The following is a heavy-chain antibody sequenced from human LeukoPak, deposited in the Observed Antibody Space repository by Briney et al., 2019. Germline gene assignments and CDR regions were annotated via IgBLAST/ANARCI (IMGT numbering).Heavy chain of an antibody. CDR1: GDSITNNY. Sequence: PSETLSLTCTVSGDSITNNYWSWIRQPPGRGLDWIGYIYYTGSINYNPSLKSRVTISVDTSKNQFSLKLSSVTAADTAVYYCARGSSKFDPWGQGTLVTVSS. CDR3: ARGSSKFDP. V-gene: IGHV4-59*12. CDR2: IYYTGSI. J-gene: IGHJ5*02. D-gene: IGHD6-19*01.